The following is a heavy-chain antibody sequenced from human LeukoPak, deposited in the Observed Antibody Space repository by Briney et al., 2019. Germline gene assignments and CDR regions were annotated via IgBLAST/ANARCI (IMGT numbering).Heavy chain of an antibody. Sequence: PGRSLRLSCAASGFTFYDYAMHWVRQAPGKGLEWVSGISWNSGSIGYADSVKGRFTISRDNAKNSLYLQMNSLRAEDTALYYCAKDTLAAAGRYYYYGMDVWGQGTTVTVFS. D-gene: IGHD6-13*01. J-gene: IGHJ6*02. CDR3: AKDTLAAAGRYYYYGMDV. CDR2: ISWNSGSI. CDR1: GFTFYDYA. V-gene: IGHV3-9*01.